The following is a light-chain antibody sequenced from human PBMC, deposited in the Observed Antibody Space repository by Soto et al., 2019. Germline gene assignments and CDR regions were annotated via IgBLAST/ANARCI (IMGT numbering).Light chain of an antibody. J-gene: IGKJ5*01. CDR3: QQYNNGLPIT. CDR2: GAS. Sequence: DIVIRQSPATLSVSPGERATLSCRASQSVSSKLAWYQQKPGQAPRLLIYGASTRATGIPARFSGSGSGTEFTLTISSLQSEDFAVYYCQQYNNGLPITFGQGTRLEIK. CDR1: QSVSSK. V-gene: IGKV3-15*01.